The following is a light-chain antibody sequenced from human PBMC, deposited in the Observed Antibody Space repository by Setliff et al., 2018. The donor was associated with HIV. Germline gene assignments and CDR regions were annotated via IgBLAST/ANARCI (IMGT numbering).Light chain of an antibody. CDR3: ATWDDSLNGVV. J-gene: IGLJ2*01. V-gene: IGLV1-44*01. Sequence: QSVLTQPPSASGTPGQRVTIPCSGSSSNIGSNAVNWYQQFPGTAPKLLIYSTNQRPSGVPDRFSGSKSGTSASLAISGLQSEEEADYYCATWDDSLNGVVFGGGTKGTV. CDR1: SSNIGSNA. CDR2: STN.